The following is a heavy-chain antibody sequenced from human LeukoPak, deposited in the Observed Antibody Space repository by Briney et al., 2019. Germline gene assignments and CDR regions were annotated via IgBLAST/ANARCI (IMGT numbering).Heavy chain of an antibody. CDR3: ARDHMVRGEIDY. CDR2: ISSSSSFI. D-gene: IGHD3-10*01. V-gene: IGHV3-21*01. CDR1: GFTFSSYS. Sequence: GGPLRLSCAASGFTFSSYSMNWVRQAPGKGLEWVSSISSSSSFIYYADSVKGRFTISRDNAKNSLYLQMNSLRAEDTAVYYCARDHMVRGEIDYWGQGTLVTVSS. J-gene: IGHJ4*02.